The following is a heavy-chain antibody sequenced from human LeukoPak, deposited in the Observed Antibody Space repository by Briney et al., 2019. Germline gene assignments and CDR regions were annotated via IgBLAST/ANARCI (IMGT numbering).Heavy chain of an antibody. V-gene: IGHV4-34*01. Sequence: PSETLSLTCAVYGGSFSGYYWSWIRQPPGKGLEWIGEINHSGSTNYNPSLKSRVTISVDTSKNQFSLKLSSVTAADTAVYYCARCYDSSGYWFDPRGQGTLVTVSS. CDR2: INHSGST. D-gene: IGHD3-22*01. CDR3: ARCYDSSGYWFDP. CDR1: GGSFSGYY. J-gene: IGHJ5*02.